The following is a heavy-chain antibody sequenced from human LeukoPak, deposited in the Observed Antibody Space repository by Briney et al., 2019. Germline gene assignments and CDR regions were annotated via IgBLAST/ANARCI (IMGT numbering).Heavy chain of an antibody. CDR1: GGSIGSGSYY. Sequence: SETLSLTCTVSGGSIGSGSYYWSWIRQPAGQGLEYIGRIYTSGSTNYNPSLKSRVTISVDTSKNQFSLKLSSVTAADTAVYYCAGNYYGSGSYYSEDRYWGQGTLVTVSS. D-gene: IGHD3-10*01. CDR2: IYTSGST. J-gene: IGHJ4*02. CDR3: AGNYYGSGSYYSEDRY. V-gene: IGHV4-61*02.